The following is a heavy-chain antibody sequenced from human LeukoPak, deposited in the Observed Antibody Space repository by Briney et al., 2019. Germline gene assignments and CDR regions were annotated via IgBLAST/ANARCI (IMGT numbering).Heavy chain of an antibody. V-gene: IGHV4-59*01. CDR1: GGSINNYY. Sequence: SETLSLTCTVSGGSINNYYWNWIRQPPGKGLEWIGYIYYSGSTNYNPSLKTRVTISVDRSKNQFSLKLNSVTAADMAVYYCARYYFDSGGYYHLDYWGQGTLVTVSS. CDR2: IYYSGST. CDR3: ARYYFDSGGYYHLDY. D-gene: IGHD3-22*01. J-gene: IGHJ4*02.